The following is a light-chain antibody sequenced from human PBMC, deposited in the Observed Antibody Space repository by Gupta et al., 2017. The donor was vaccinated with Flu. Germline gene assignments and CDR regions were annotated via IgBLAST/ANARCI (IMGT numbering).Light chain of an antibody. CDR2: SNN. CDR1: SSNVGSNN. V-gene: IGLV1-44*01. CDR3: SARDYSLEAHV. J-gene: IGLJ2*01. Sequence: RATISCSGSSSNVGSNNVNSYQQYPGTAPPPVIHSNNPRPSGVPDRFSCSKSVPSASLAISGLQSEAEADYYCSARDYSLEAHVFGGGTKLTVL.